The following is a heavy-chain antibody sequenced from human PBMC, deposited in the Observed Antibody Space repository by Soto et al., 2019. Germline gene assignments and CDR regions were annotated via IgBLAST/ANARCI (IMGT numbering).Heavy chain of an antibody. D-gene: IGHD3-22*01. J-gene: IGHJ4*02. CDR1: GGSLSGYY. CDR3: ARGPGYYYGCSGYVDS. V-gene: IGHV4-34*01. Sequence: SETLSLTCTVDGGSLSGYYWSWIPQPPGKGLQWIGEIYHSGTTSYNPSLKSRVTISLDTSKNQFSLKLSSVTAADTSVYYCARGPGYYYGCSGYVDSLDQGPLVAVAS. CDR2: IYHSGTT.